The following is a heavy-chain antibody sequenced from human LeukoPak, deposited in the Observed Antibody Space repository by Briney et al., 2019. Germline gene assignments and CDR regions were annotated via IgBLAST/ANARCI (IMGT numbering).Heavy chain of an antibody. D-gene: IGHD5-12*01. V-gene: IGHV4-59*01. Sequence: SETLSLTCTVSGGSISSYYWSWIRQPPGKGLDWIGYIYHSGSTNYNPSLKSRFTISLDTSKNQFSLKLSSVTAADTAVYYCARVSGYDWESFYDYWGQGTLVTVSS. CDR3: ARVSGYDWESFYDY. CDR1: GGSISSYY. J-gene: IGHJ4*02. CDR2: IYHSGST.